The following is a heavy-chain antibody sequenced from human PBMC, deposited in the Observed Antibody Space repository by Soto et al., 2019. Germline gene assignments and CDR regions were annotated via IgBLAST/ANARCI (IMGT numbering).Heavy chain of an antibody. V-gene: IGHV1-3*05. CDR3: ARRSGRNGIDF. Sequence: QVHLVQSGPEEKNPGASVKIYCKASGYTLTDHAMQWVRQAPGHSLEWMGWIHCGNGDTKYSREFQGRVTITRDASASTVYMDLSSLRYEDTAVYYCARRSGRNGIDFWGQGTLVTVSP. J-gene: IGHJ4*02. D-gene: IGHD6-19*01. CDR1: GYTLTDHA. CDR2: IHCGNGDT.